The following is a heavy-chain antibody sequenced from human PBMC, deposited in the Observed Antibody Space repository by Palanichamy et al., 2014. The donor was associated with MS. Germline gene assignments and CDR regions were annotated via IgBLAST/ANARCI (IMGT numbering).Heavy chain of an antibody. D-gene: IGHD2-8*02. V-gene: IGHV3-21*01. J-gene: IGHJ3*02. CDR1: GFTFSSYS. CDR2: ISSSSSYI. CDR3: ARDDVVVYDVDDI. Sequence: EVQLVESGGGLVKPGGSLRLSCAASGFTFSSYSMNWVRQAPGKGLEWVSSISSSSSYIYYADSVKGRFTISRDNAKNSLYLQMNGLRAEDTAVYYCARDDVVVYDVDDIWGQGTMVTVSS.